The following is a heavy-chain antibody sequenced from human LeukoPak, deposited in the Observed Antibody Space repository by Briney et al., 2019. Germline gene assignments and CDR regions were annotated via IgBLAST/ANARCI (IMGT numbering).Heavy chain of an antibody. V-gene: IGHV3-7*03. CDR1: GFSFSSYW. CDR2: IKQDGSEE. CDR3: AKGGV. J-gene: IGHJ6*02. Sequence: GGSLRLSCAASGFSFSSYWMSWVRQAPGKELEWVANIKQDGSEEYNVDSVRGRFTISRDNAKNSLYLQMSSLRAEDTALYYCAKGGVWGQGIAVTVSS.